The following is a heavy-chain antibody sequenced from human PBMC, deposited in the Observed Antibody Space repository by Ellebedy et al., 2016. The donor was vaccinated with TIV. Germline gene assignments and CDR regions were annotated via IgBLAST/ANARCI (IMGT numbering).Heavy chain of an antibody. CDR1: AYSMNNYY. CDR2: VYYSGST. Sequence: MPSETLSLTCTVSAYSMNNYYWSWVRQPPGKGLEWIGYVYYSGSTNYHPSLKSRVTISVDTSQKQFFLNLSSVTAADTAVYYCARHWGIGYSYYFNFWGQGILVPVSS. CDR3: ARHWGIGYSYYFNF. D-gene: IGHD3-22*01. V-gene: IGHV4-59*08. J-gene: IGHJ4*02.